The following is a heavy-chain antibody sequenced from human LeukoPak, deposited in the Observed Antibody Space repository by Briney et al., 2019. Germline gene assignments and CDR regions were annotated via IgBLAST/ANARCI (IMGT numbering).Heavy chain of an antibody. V-gene: IGHV4-30-4*08. Sequence: KPSQTLSLTXTVSGGSICSGDYYWSWIGQPPGKGLQWIGYIYYSGSTYYNPSLKSRVTISVDTSKNQFSLKLSSVTAADTAVYYCARERPDRNYYYMDVWGKGTTVTVSS. CDR1: GGSICSGDYY. CDR2: IYYSGST. J-gene: IGHJ6*03. CDR3: ARERPDRNYYYMDV.